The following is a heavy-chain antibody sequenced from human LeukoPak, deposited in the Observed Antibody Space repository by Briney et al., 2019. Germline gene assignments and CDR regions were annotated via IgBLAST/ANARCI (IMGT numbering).Heavy chain of an antibody. Sequence: SGPTLVKPTQTLTLTCTFSGFSLSTSGVGVGWIRQPPGKALEWLALIYWDDDKRYSPSLRSRLTITKDTSKNQVVLTMTNMDPVDTATYYCAHRVAAAGKGWFDPWGQGTLVTVSS. CDR2: IYWDDDK. D-gene: IGHD6-13*01. V-gene: IGHV2-5*02. CDR3: AHRVAAAGKGWFDP. CDR1: GFSLSTSGVG. J-gene: IGHJ5*02.